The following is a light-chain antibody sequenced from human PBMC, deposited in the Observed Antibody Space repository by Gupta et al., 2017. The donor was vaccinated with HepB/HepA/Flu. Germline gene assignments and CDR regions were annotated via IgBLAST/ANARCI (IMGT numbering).Light chain of an antibody. Sequence: QAVVTQEPSLTVSPGRTVTLTCDSSTGAVTSGHSPYWFQQKPGQAPRTLIYDTSNTHARTPARFSGSVLGGNAALTLSGAQADDDAYYYSFHSSRGAGVFGTGTTVTVL. J-gene: IGLJ1*01. CDR1: TGAVTSGHS. V-gene: IGLV7-46*01. CDR2: DTS. CDR3: FHSSRGAGV.